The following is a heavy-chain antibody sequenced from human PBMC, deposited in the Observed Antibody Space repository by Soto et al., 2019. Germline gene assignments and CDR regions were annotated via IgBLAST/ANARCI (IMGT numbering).Heavy chain of an antibody. CDR2: ISHSGSI. V-gene: IGHV4-34*01. D-gene: IGHD3-22*01. Sequence: WTWIRQTPGKGLEWIGEISHSGSINYNPSLMSRVTMSADTSKKQFSLRLSSVTAADTALYFCARGYESSRRYLPLLDYWGQGTLVTVSP. J-gene: IGHJ4*02. CDR3: ARGYESSRRYLPLLDY.